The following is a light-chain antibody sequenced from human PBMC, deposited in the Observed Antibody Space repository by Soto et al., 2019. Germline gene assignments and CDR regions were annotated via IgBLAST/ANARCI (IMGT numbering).Light chain of an antibody. CDR1: QNISRS. CDR2: GTS. Sequence: EIVMRHSSGPLFVAPGERAIYSFRASQNISRSLAWYQQKPGQGPSLLIYGTSTRAGGVPARFSGGGSGTEFTLTITSLQSEDFAVYYCHQYNGWPRTFGQGTEVDIK. J-gene: IGKJ1*01. V-gene: IGKV3-15*01. CDR3: HQYNGWPRT.